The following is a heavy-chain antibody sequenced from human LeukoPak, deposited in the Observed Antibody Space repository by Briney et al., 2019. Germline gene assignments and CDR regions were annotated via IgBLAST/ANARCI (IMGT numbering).Heavy chain of an antibody. CDR1: GYSFTSYW. Sequence: GESLKISFKGSGYSFTSYWIGWVRQMPWKGLEWMGIIYPGDSDTRYSPSFQGQVTISADKSISTAYLQWSSLNASDTAMYYCARHSARIAAAGTVAEPLDYWGQGTLVTVSS. CDR2: IYPGDSDT. CDR3: ARHSARIAAAGTVAEPLDY. J-gene: IGHJ4*02. V-gene: IGHV5-51*01. D-gene: IGHD6-13*01.